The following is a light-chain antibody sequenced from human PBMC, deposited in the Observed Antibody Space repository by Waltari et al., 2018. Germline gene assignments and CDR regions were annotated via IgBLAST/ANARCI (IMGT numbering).Light chain of an antibody. CDR3: GADHGSGSNFVYV. J-gene: IGLJ1*01. CDR2: VGTGGIVG. CDR1: SGNSNYK. Sequence: QPVLTQPPSASASLGASVTLTCTLSSGNSNYKVDWYQQRPGTGPRFVMRVGTGGIVGSKGDGIPDRFSVLGSGLNRYLTIKNIQEEDESDYHCGADHGSGSNFVYVFGTGTKVTVL. V-gene: IGLV9-49*01.